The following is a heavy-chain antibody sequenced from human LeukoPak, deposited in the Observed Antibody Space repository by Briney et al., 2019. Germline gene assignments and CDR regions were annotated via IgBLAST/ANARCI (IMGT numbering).Heavy chain of an antibody. J-gene: IGHJ5*02. CDR2: ISDSGGST. CDR3: AKDVRYCSGGSCYGWFDP. Sequence: GGSLILSCAASGFTFSSYAMSWVRQAPGKGLEWVSAISDSGGSTYYADSVKGRFTISRDNSKNTLCLQMNSLRAEDTAIYYCAKDVRYCSGGSCYGWFDPWGQGTLVTVSS. CDR1: GFTFSSYA. D-gene: IGHD2-15*01. V-gene: IGHV3-23*01.